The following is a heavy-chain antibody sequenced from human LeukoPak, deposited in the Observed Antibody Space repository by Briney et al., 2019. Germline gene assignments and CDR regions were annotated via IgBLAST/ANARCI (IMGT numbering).Heavy chain of an antibody. Sequence: ASVKVSCKASGYTFTGYYMHWVRQAPGQGLEWMGWINPNSGGTNYAQKFQGRVTMTRDTSISTAYMELSRLRSDDTAVYYCARSYSGWYYFDYWGQGTLVTVSS. D-gene: IGHD6-19*01. V-gene: IGHV1-2*02. J-gene: IGHJ4*02. CDR1: GYTFTGYY. CDR3: ARSYSGWYYFDY. CDR2: INPNSGGT.